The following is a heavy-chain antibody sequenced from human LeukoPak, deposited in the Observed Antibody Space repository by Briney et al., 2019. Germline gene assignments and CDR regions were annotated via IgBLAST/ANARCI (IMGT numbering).Heavy chain of an antibody. CDR3: AKDPSIYGDYVWKWDY. V-gene: IGHV3-23*01. CDR2: ISGSGGST. D-gene: IGHD4-17*01. Sequence: PGGSLRLSCAASGFTFSSYAMSWVRQAPGKGLEWVSAISGSGGSTYYADSVKGRFTMSRDNSKNTLYLQMNSLRAEDTAVYYCAKDPSIYGDYVWKWDYWGQGTLVTVSS. J-gene: IGHJ4*02. CDR1: GFTFSSYA.